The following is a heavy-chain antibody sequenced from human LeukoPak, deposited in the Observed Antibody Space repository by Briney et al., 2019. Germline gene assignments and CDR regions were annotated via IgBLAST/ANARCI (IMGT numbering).Heavy chain of an antibody. CDR3: AKQVLDIVVVPAAIFDY. J-gene: IGHJ4*02. Sequence: GGSLRLSCAASGFTFSSYAMSWVSQAPGKGLEWVSAISGSGGSTYYADSVKGRFTISRDNSKNTLYLQMNSLRAEDTAVYYCAKQVLDIVVVPAAIFDYWGQGTLVAVSS. CDR1: GFTFSSYA. V-gene: IGHV3-23*01. CDR2: ISGSGGST. D-gene: IGHD2-2*02.